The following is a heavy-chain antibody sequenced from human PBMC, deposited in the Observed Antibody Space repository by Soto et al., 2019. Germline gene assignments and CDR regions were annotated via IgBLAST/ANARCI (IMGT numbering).Heavy chain of an antibody. CDR3: ARGIRTYAFDI. V-gene: IGHV4-34*01. CDR2: INHSGST. Sequence: QVQLQQWGAGLLKPSETLSLTCAVYGGSFSGYYWSWIRQPPGKGLEWIGEINHSGSTNYNPSLKSRVTISVDTTKNQFSLKLSSVTAADTAVYYCARGIRTYAFDIWGQGTMVNVSS. J-gene: IGHJ3*02. CDR1: GGSFSGYY.